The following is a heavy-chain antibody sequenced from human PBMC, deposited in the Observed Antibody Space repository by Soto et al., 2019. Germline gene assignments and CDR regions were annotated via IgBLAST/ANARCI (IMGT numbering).Heavy chain of an antibody. CDR2: INHSGST. CDR1: GGSFSGYY. D-gene: IGHD6-19*01. J-gene: IGHJ4*02. Sequence: SETLSLTCAVYGGSFSGYYWSWIPQPPGKGLEWIGEINHSGSTNYNPSLKSRVTISVDTSKNQFSLKLSSVTAADTAVYYCARGLRYSSGWYVDYWGQGTLVSVSS. CDR3: ARGLRYSSGWYVDY. V-gene: IGHV4-34*01.